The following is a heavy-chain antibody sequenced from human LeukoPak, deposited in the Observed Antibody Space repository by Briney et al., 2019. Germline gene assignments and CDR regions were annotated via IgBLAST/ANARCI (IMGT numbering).Heavy chain of an antibody. Sequence: PGGSLRLSCAASGFTFSSYGMHWVRQAPGKGLEWVAVIWYDGSNKYYADSVKGRFTISRDNSKNTLHLQMNSLRAEDTAVYYCARLTASSALDYWGQRTLVTVSS. D-gene: IGHD6-19*01. J-gene: IGHJ4*02. CDR2: IWYDGSNK. V-gene: IGHV3-33*01. CDR1: GFTFSSYG. CDR3: ARLTASSALDY.